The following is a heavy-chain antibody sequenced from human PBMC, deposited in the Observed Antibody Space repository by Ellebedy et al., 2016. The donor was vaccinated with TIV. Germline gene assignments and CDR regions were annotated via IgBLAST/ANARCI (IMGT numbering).Heavy chain of an antibody. J-gene: IGHJ4*02. CDR2: IIPIVGIA. D-gene: IGHD5-18*01. Sequence: AASVKVSCKASGYTFTSYGINWVRQAPGHGLEWMGRIIPIVGIAHYAQKFQGRVTITADKSTSIAYMELSSLRSEDTGVYDCARADDTAMVFDYWGQGTLVTVSS. CDR3: ARADDTAMVFDY. V-gene: IGHV1-69*04. CDR1: GYTFTSYG.